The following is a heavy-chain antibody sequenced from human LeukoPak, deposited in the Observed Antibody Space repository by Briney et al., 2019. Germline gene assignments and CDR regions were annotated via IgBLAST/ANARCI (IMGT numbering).Heavy chain of an antibody. CDR1: GGSFSGYY. J-gene: IGHJ4*02. CDR3: ARGVELGYCSGGSCSNDY. CDR2: INHSGST. V-gene: IGHV4-34*01. Sequence: SETLSLTCAVYGGSFSGYYWSWIRQPPGKGLEWIGEINHSGSTNYTPSLKSRVTISVDTSKSQFSLKLSSVTAADTAVYYCARGVELGYCSGGSCSNDYWGQGTLVTVSS. D-gene: IGHD2-15*01.